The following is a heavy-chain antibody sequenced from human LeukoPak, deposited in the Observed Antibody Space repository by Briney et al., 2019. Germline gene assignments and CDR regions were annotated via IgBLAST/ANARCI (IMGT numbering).Heavy chain of an antibody. CDR1: GFTFSSYA. CDR2: ISGSGGST. V-gene: IGHV3-23*01. J-gene: IGHJ4*02. CDR3: AKDLRCSSTSCYFGGDY. Sequence: GGSLRLSCAASGFTFSSYAMSWVRQAPGKGLEWVSAISGSGGSTYYADSVKGRFTISRDNSKNTLCLQMNSLRAEDTAVYYCAKDLRCSSTSCYFGGDYWGQGTLVTVSS. D-gene: IGHD2-2*01.